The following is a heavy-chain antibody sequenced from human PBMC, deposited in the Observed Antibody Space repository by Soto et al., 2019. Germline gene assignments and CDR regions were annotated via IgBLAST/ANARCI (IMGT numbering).Heavy chain of an antibody. D-gene: IGHD3-22*01. Sequence: ASVKVSCKVSGYTLTELSMHWVRQAPGKGFEWMGGFDPEDGETIYAQKFQGRVTMTEDTSTDTAYMELSSLRSEDTAVYYCATIKRGYYDSSGPLAFDIWGQGTMVTAS. CDR1: GYTLTELS. J-gene: IGHJ3*02. CDR2: FDPEDGET. CDR3: ATIKRGYYDSSGPLAFDI. V-gene: IGHV1-24*01.